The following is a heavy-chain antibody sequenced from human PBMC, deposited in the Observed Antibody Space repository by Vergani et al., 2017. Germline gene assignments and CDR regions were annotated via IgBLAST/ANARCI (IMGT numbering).Heavy chain of an antibody. D-gene: IGHD3-9*01. CDR1: GFTVSSNY. V-gene: IGHV3-21*01. CDR2: ISSSSSYI. CDR3: ARRTYYDILTSYYYYMDV. J-gene: IGHJ6*03. Sequence: EVQLVETGGGLIQPGGSLRLSCAASGFTVSSNYMSWVRQAPGKGLEWVSSISSSSSYIYYADSVKGRFTISRDNAKNSLYLQMNSLRAEDTAVYYCARRTYYDILTSYYYYMDVWGKGTTVTVSS.